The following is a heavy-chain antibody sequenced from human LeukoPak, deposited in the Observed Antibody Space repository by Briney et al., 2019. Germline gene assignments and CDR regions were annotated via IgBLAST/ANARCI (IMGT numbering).Heavy chain of an antibody. V-gene: IGHV3-21*01. J-gene: IGHJ5*02. CDR2: ISSSSSYI. CDR3: AREVVVVTADWFDP. Sequence: KSGGSLRLSCSASGFDFRTHAMNWVRQAPGKGLEWVSSISSSSSYIYYADSVKGRFTISRDNAKNSLYLQMNSLRAEDTAVYYCAREVVVVTADWFDPWGQGTLVTVSS. CDR1: GFDFRTHA. D-gene: IGHD2-21*02.